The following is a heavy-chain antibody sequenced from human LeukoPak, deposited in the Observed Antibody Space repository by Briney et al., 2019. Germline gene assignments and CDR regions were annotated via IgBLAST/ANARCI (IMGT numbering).Heavy chain of an antibody. Sequence: PGGSLRLSCAASGFTFSSYAMSWVRQAPGKGLEWVSGISGSGGSTYYADSVKGRFTISRDNAKNSLYLQMNSLRAEDTAVYYCARDWDVVVPAAVAFDYWGQGTLVTVSS. CDR1: GFTFSSYA. CDR2: ISGSGGST. CDR3: ARDWDVVVPAAVAFDY. D-gene: IGHD2-2*01. V-gene: IGHV3-23*01. J-gene: IGHJ4*02.